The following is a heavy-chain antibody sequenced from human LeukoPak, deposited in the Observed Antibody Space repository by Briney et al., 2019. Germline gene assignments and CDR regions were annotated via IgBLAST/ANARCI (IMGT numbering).Heavy chain of an antibody. CDR2: ISYDGSNK. D-gene: IGHD1-14*01. J-gene: IGHJ4*02. CDR3: ARDGARGPRMTGEDEVSY. V-gene: IGHV3-30-3*01. Sequence: GGSLRLSCAASGFTVSSDYMNWVRQAPGKGLEWVAVISYDGSNKYYADSVKGRFTISRDNSKNTLYLQMNSLRAEDTAVYCCARDGARGPRMTGEDEVSYWGQGTLVTVSS. CDR1: GFTVSSDY.